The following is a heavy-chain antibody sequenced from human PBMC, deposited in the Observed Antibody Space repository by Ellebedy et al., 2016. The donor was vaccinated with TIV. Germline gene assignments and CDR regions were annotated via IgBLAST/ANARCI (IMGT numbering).Heavy chain of an antibody. CDR3: ARAYGSSSWAAYAFEI. CDR2: IDTDGNT. D-gene: IGHD6-13*01. Sequence: GESLKISXAGSGFTFSSYDLHWVRQATGKGPEWVSTIDTDGNTYYPASVKGRFTISRENAKDSLYLQMNALRAGDTAVYYCARAYGSSSWAAYAFEIWGQGTMVTVSS. V-gene: IGHV3-13*04. J-gene: IGHJ3*02. CDR1: GFTFSSYD.